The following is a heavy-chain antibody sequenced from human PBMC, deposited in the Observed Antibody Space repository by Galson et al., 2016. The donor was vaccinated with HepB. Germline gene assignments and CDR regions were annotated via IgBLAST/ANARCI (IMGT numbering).Heavy chain of an antibody. D-gene: IGHD2-2*01. CDR3: AAVYCSGTSCPGATDY. V-gene: IGHV1-58*02. J-gene: IGHJ4*02. Sequence: SVKVSCKASGISFTSLAMQWVRQARGQRLEWIGWIVVGSGNTNYAQKFQERVTITRDMSTSAAYMELSSLRSEDTAVYYCAAVYCSGTSCPGATDYWGQGTLVTVSS. CDR2: IVVGSGNT. CDR1: GISFTSLA.